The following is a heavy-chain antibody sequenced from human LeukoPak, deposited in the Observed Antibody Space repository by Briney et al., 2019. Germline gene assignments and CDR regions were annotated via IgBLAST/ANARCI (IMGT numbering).Heavy chain of an antibody. Sequence: SETLSLTCTVSGDSISSYYWSWIRQPPGKGLEWIGEINHSGSTNYNPSLKSRVTISVDTSKNQFSLNLSSVTAADTAVYYCARVGGYSGYARSWGQGILVTVSS. CDR2: INHSGST. D-gene: IGHD5-12*01. J-gene: IGHJ4*02. CDR1: GDSISSYY. V-gene: IGHV4-34*01. CDR3: ARVGGYSGYARS.